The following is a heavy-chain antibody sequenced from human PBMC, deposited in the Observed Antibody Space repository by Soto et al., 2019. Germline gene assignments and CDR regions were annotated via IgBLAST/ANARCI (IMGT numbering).Heavy chain of an antibody. CDR3: VKVSHSSSWATTLDY. V-gene: IGHV3-23*01. J-gene: IGHJ4*02. CDR2: ISGSGGST. Sequence: EVQLLESGGGLVQPGGSLRLSCAASGFTFSSYAMSWVRQAPGKGLEWVSAISGSGGSTYYADSVKGRFTISRDNSKNTLYLQMNSLRAEDTAVYYCVKVSHSSSWATTLDYWGQGTLVTVSS. D-gene: IGHD6-13*01. CDR1: GFTFSSYA.